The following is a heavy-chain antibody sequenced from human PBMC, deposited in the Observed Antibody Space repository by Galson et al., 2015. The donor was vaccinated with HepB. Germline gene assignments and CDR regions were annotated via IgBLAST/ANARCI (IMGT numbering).Heavy chain of an antibody. Sequence: SLRLSCAASGFTFSSYAMHWVRQAPGEGLEWVAVISYDGSNKYYADSVKGRFTISRDNSKNTLYLQMNSLRAEDTAVYYCARLAGGNHDVDYWGQGTLVTVSS. CDR2: ISYDGSNK. CDR3: ARLAGGNHDVDY. CDR1: GFTFSSYA. V-gene: IGHV3-30*04. D-gene: IGHD4-23*01. J-gene: IGHJ4*02.